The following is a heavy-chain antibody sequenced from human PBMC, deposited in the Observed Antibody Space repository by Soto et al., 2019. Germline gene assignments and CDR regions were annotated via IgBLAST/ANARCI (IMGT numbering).Heavy chain of an antibody. CDR3: ARGVKYDYGDYYVLNYYYGMDV. CDR1: GFTVSSNY. Sequence: GGSLRLSCAASGFTVSSNYMSWVRQAPGKGLEWVSVIYSGGSTYYADSMKGRFTISRDNSKNTLYLQMNSLRAEDTAVYYCARGVKYDYGDYYVLNYYYGMDVWGQGTTVTVSS. V-gene: IGHV3-66*01. CDR2: IYSGGST. D-gene: IGHD4-17*01. J-gene: IGHJ6*02.